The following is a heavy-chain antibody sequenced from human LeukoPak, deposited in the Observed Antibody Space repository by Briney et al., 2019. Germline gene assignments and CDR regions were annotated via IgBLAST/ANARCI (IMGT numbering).Heavy chain of an antibody. V-gene: IGHV4-31*03. CDR1: GGSISSGGYY. CDR2: MYHGGST. Sequence: SQTLSLTCTVSGGSISSGGYYWSWIRQHPGKGLEWIAYMYHGGSTYYNPSLKSRVTISVDTSKNQFSLRLNSVTAADTAVYYCARVPLIAKRSGYFDYWGQGTLVTVSS. D-gene: IGHD2-21*01. J-gene: IGHJ4*02. CDR3: ARVPLIAKRSGYFDY.